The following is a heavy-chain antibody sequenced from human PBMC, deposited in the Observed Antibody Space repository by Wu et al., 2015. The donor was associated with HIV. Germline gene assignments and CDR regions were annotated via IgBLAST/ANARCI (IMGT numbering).Heavy chain of an antibody. V-gene: IGHV1-2*02. CDR3: AXGXAVLGSWFDP. CDR1: GGTLNNYS. CDR2: INPNSGGT. D-gene: IGHD6-19*01. Sequence: QVQLVQSGAEVKKPGSSVKVSCKTSGGTLNNYSFNWVRQAPGQGLEWMGWINPNSGGTNYAQKFQGRVTMTRDTSISTAYMELSRLRSDDTAVYYCAXGXAVLGSWFDPWGQGPWSPSPQ. J-gene: IGHJ5*02.